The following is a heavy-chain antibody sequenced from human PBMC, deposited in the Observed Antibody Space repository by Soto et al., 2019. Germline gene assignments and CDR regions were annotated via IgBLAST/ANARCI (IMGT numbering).Heavy chain of an antibody. Sequence: GGSLRLSSAASGFTFSSYAMHWVRQAPGKGLEWVAFMSYDGTTKSYADSVKGRFTISRDNSQNTLYLQMNSLRPEDTGVYYCAREVLWSRYFDYWGQGTLVPVSS. CDR1: GFTFSSYA. J-gene: IGHJ4*02. CDR3: AREVLWSRYFDY. CDR2: MSYDGTTK. D-gene: IGHD3-10*01. V-gene: IGHV3-30-3*01.